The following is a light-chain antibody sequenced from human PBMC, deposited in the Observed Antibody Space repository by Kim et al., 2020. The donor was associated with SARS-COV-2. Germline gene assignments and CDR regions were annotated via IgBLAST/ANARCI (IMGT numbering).Light chain of an antibody. J-gene: IGKJ3*01. CDR3: QQRISWPFT. Sequence: EIVLTQSPATLSLSPGERATLSCRASQGVSTFLAWYQQKPGQAPRLLIHDASNRANGIPARFSGSGTGTDYTLTISSLEPGEFAVYYCQQRISWPFTFGPGTKVDI. CDR2: DAS. V-gene: IGKV3-11*01. CDR1: QGVSTF.